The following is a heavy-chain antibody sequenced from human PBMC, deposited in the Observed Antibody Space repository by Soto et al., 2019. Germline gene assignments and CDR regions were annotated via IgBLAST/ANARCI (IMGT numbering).Heavy chain of an antibody. D-gene: IGHD6-19*01. Sequence: SETLSLTCTVSGGSISSYYWSWIRQPPGKGLEWIGYIYYSGSTNYNPSLKSRVTISVDTSKNQFSLKLSSVTAADTAVYYCARGLGSGWWNYFDYWGQGTLVTVS. J-gene: IGHJ4*02. V-gene: IGHV4-59*01. CDR3: ARGLGSGWWNYFDY. CDR2: IYYSGST. CDR1: GGSISSYY.